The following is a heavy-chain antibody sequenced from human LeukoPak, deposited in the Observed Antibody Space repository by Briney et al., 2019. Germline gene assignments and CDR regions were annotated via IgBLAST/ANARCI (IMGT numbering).Heavy chain of an antibody. CDR1: GDSISSFY. V-gene: IGHV4-59*08. D-gene: IGHD4-17*01. Sequence: SETLSLTCTVSGDSISSFYWTWIRQPPGKGLEWIGFIYYSGSTNYNPSLKSRVTISLDTSKNQFSLKLSSVTAADTAVYYCARVPTMTFFDYWGQGTLVTVSS. J-gene: IGHJ4*02. CDR3: ARVPTMTFFDY. CDR2: IYYSGST.